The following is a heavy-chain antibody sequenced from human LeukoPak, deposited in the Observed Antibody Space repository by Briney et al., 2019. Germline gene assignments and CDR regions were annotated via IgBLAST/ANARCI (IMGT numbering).Heavy chain of an antibody. Sequence: SETLSLTCAVSGGSISSSNWWSWVRQPPGKGLEWIGEIYHSGSTNYNPSLKSRVSISVDKSKNQFSLKLNSVTAADTAVYYCASRIIMTVGNSAFDIWGQGTMVTVSS. V-gene: IGHV4-4*02. J-gene: IGHJ3*02. CDR1: GGSISSSNW. CDR2: IYHSGST. D-gene: IGHD3-22*01. CDR3: ASRIIMTVGNSAFDI.